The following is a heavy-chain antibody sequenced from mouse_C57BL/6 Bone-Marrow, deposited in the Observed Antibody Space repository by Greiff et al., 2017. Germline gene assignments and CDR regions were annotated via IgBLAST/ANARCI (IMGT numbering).Heavy chain of an antibody. J-gene: IGHJ3*01. CDR3: ARTDAY. CDR1: GYTFTSYW. Sequence: QQSCKASGYTFTSYWMQWVKQRPGQGLEWIGEIDPSDSYTNYNQKFKGKATLTVDTSSSTAYMQLSSLTSEDSAVYYCARTDAYWGQGTLVTVSA. V-gene: IGHV1-50*01. CDR2: IDPSDSYT.